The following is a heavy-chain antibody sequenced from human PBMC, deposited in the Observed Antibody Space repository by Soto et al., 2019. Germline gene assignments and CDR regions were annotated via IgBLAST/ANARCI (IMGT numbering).Heavy chain of an antibody. J-gene: IGHJ4*02. D-gene: IGHD6-6*01. CDR1: RGTFLSSNYY. Sequence: SETLSLTCTLSRGTFLSSNYYFDSIRQPPGKRLEWIGSISYSCRSYYNTSLRSRVTISVDTSKNSLSLKLTSSTASNTSLFYCARYHRAARSYIFEYSGQGTLVTICS. CDR3: ARYHRAARSYIFEY. CDR2: ISYSCRS. V-gene: IGHV4-39*01.